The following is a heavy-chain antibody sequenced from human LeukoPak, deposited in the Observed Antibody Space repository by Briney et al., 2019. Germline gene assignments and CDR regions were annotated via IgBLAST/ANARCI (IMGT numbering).Heavy chain of an antibody. D-gene: IGHD2-2*01. CDR2: LDGSGGGT. Sequence: PGGSLRLSCAASGFTFSSYSMSWVRQAPGKGLQWVSALDGSGGGTYYADSVKGRFTISRDTSKNTLFLQMNSLRAEDTALYYCAKTRSRDYYYGIDVWGQGTTVTVSS. CDR3: AKTRSRDYYYGIDV. CDR1: GFTFSSYS. V-gene: IGHV3-23*01. J-gene: IGHJ6*02.